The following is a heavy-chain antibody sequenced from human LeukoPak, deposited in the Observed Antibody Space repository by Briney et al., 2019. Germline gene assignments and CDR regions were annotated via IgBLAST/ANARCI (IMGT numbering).Heavy chain of an antibody. CDR2: VSRNGDST. CDR1: GFTFSSFA. D-gene: IGHD6-19*01. CDR3: AKDLIAVGDGYYFDY. V-gene: IGHV3-23*01. J-gene: IGHJ4*02. Sequence: GGSLRLSCAASGFTFSSFAMTWVRQAPGKGLEWVSAVSRNGDSTYYADSVEGRFTISRDNSKNTLYLQMNSLRAEDTALYYCAKDLIAVGDGYYFDYWGQGTLVTVSS.